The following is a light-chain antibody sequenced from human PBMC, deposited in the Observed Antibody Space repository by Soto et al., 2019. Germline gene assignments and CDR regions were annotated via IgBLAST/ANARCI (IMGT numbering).Light chain of an antibody. CDR1: SSEVGGYNY. J-gene: IGLJ1*01. CDR3: SSYTSSSTFYV. V-gene: IGLV2-14*01. CDR2: DVS. Sequence: QSVLTQPASVSGSPGQSITISCTGTSSEVGGYNYVSWYQQHPGKAHKLMIYDVSNRPSGVSNSFSGSKSGNTASLTISGLQAEDEADYYCSSYTSSSTFYVFGTGTKVTVL.